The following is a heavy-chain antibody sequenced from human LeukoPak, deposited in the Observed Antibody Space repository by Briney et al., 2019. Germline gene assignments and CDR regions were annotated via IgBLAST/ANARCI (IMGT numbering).Heavy chain of an antibody. J-gene: IGHJ4*02. D-gene: IGHD3-10*01. Sequence: GGSLRLSCAASGFTFSNSWMSWVRQAPERGLEWVANIKADGSQKDYVDSMKGRFTVSRDNAKNSLYLQMNSLRAEDTAVYYCARVYYYTSGSRWGDYFDYWGQGTLVTVSS. CDR1: GFTFSNSW. V-gene: IGHV3-7*01. CDR2: IKADGSQK. CDR3: ARVYYYTSGSRWGDYFDY.